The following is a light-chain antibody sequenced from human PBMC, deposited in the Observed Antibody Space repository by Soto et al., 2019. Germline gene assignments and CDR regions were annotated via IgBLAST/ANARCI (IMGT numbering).Light chain of an antibody. J-gene: IGKJ2*01. CDR1: QSMSNY. Sequence: DIQMTQSPSSLSASVGDRVTITCRAIQSMSNYLNWYQHKPGKAPKVLIYAASTLQSGVPSRFSGRGSGTDFTLTISSLQPEDFATYHCQQSYSTPYTFGQGTKLEIK. V-gene: IGKV1-39*01. CDR2: AAS. CDR3: QQSYSTPYT.